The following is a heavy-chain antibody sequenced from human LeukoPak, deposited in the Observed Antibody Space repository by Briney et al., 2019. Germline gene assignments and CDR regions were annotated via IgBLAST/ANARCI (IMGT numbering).Heavy chain of an antibody. CDR1: GGSISSSSYY. D-gene: IGHD5-24*01. Sequence: SETLSLTCTVSGGSISSSSYYWGWIRQPPGKGLEWIGSIYYSGSTYYNPSLKSRVTISVDTSKNQFSLKLSSVTAADTAVYFCARGLIDGYNSHSLDYWGQGTLVTVSS. J-gene: IGHJ4*02. CDR3: ARGLIDGYNSHSLDY. V-gene: IGHV4-39*01. CDR2: IYYSGST.